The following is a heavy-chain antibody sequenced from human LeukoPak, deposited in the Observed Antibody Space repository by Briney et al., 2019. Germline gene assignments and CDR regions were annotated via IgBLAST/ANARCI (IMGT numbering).Heavy chain of an antibody. V-gene: IGHV3-9*03. J-gene: IGHJ4*02. CDR3: AKGGTYYDFWGGYPDYFDY. D-gene: IGHD3-3*01. CDR2: ISWNSGSI. Sequence: GGSLRLSCAASGFTFDDYAMHWVRQAPGKGLEWVSGISWNSGSIGYADSVKGRFTISRDNAKNSLYLQMNSLRADDMALYYCAKGGTYYDFWGGYPDYFDYWGQGTLVTVSS. CDR1: GFTFDDYA.